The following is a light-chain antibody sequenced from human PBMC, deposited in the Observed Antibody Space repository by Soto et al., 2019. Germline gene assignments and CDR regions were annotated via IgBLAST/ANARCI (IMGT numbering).Light chain of an antibody. CDR1: QDISNT. V-gene: IGKV1-13*02. J-gene: IGKJ2*01. Sequence: AIQLTQSPSSLSASVGDRVTITCRASQDISNTLAWYQRKPGKAPKVLIYGVFTLESGVPSRFSGSRSGTDFTLTISSLQPEDFASYYCQQHDSYPRTFCQGTKLALK. CDR2: GVF. CDR3: QQHDSYPRT.